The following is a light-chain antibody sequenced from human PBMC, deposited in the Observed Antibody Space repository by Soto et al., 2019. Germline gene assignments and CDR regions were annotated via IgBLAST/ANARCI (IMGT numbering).Light chain of an antibody. CDR3: HQYITYPIT. V-gene: IGKV1-17*01. J-gene: IGKJ5*01. CDR2: AAS. CDR1: LGIRND. Sequence: MTQSPLSLAASVGYRVTITCRASLGIRNDLGWYQQKPGKAPKRLIYAASTLPSGVPSRFSGSGSGTEFTLTISSLQPEDFATYYRHQYITYPITFGQGTRLENK.